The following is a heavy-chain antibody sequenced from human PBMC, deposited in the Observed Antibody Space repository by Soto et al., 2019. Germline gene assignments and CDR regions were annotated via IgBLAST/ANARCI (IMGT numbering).Heavy chain of an antibody. CDR3: ARADYYYDSSWGMDV. J-gene: IGHJ6*02. CDR2: IYYSGST. Sequence: SETLSLTCTVSGGSISSGDYYWSWIRQPPGKGLEWIGYIYYSGSTYYNPSLKSRVTISVDTPKNQFSLKLSSVTAADTAVYYCARADYYYDSSWGMDVWGQGTTVTVSS. D-gene: IGHD3-22*01. V-gene: IGHV4-30-4*01. CDR1: GGSISSGDYY.